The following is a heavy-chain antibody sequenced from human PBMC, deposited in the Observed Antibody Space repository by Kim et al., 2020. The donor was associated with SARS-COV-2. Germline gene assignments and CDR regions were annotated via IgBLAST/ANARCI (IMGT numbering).Heavy chain of an antibody. V-gene: IGHV3-23*01. J-gene: IGHJ4*02. CDR1: GFTFSNYA. CDR3: ARAGPYYLDY. CDR2: IGSDGKST. Sequence: GGSLRLSCAASGFTFSNYAMTWVRQAPGKGLECVASIGSDGKSTLYVDSLKGRFTISRDNSENTLYLQMNSPSAEDTAIYYCARAGPYYLDYWGQGTLVT.